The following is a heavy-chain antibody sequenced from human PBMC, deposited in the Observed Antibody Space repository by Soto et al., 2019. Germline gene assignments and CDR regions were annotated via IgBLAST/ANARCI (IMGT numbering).Heavy chain of an antibody. Sequence: LSLTCAISGDSVSSNTAAWNWIRQSPSRGLEWLGRTYYRSKWYNDYAESVKSRITIKPDTSKNQFSLKLSSVTAADTAVYYCARHDYGGFGLWGQGTLVTVSS. V-gene: IGHV6-1*01. CDR2: TYYRSKWYN. J-gene: IGHJ4*02. CDR1: GDSVSSNTAA. D-gene: IGHD4-17*01. CDR3: ARHDYGGFGL.